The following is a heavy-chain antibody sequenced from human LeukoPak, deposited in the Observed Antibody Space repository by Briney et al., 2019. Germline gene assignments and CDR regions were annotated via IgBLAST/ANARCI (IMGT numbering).Heavy chain of an antibody. CDR1: GYTFTCYY. V-gene: IGHV1-2*02. D-gene: IGHD2-2*01. J-gene: IGHJ4*02. CDR3: ASFYCSSTSCSHWGRRYFDY. Sequence: ASVKVSCKASGYTFTCYYMHWVRQAPGQGLEWMGWINPNSGGTNYAQKFQGRATMTRDTSISTAYMELSRLRSDDTAVYYCASFYCSSTSCSHWGRRYFDYWGQGTLVTVSS. CDR2: INPNSGGT.